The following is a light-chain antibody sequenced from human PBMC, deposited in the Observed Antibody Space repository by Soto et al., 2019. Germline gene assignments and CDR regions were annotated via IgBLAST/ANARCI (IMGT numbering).Light chain of an antibody. V-gene: IGLV1-40*01. CDR3: QSYDSSLSAYV. CDR2: GNS. CDR1: SSNIGAGYD. Sequence: QLVLTQPPSVSGAPGQRVTIPCTGSSSNIGAGYDVHWYQQLPGTAPKLLIYGNSNRPSGVPDRFSGSKSGTSASLAITGLQAEDEADYYCQSYDSSLSAYVFGTGTKVTVL. J-gene: IGLJ1*01.